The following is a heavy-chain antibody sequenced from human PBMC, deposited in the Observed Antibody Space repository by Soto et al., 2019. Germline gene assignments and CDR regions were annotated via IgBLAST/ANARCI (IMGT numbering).Heavy chain of an antibody. D-gene: IGHD3-16*02. CDR2: IYYIGTS. Sequence: QVQLQESGPGLVKPSQTLSLTCTVSGASISSGGYYWGWIRQHPGKGLEWIGFIYYIGTSYYNPSIESRISLSVDTSKNHFSLNLTSVTAADTAVYYCARVLRDVLSDRYYSYFDLWGRGTLVTVSS. CDR1: GASISSGGYY. J-gene: IGHJ2*01. V-gene: IGHV4-31*03. CDR3: ARVLRDVLSDRYYSYFDL.